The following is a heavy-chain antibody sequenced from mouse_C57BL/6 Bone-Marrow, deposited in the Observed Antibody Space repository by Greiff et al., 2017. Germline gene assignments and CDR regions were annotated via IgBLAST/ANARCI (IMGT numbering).Heavy chain of an antibody. J-gene: IGHJ2*01. CDR3: THYYYGTYYFDY. Sequence: EVQLQESGAELVRPGASVKLSCTASGFNIKDDYMHWVKQRPEQGLEWIGWIDPENGDTEYASKFQGKATITADTSSNTAYLQLSSLTSEDTAVYYGTHYYYGTYYFDYWCQGTALTVTA. D-gene: IGHD1-1*01. V-gene: IGHV14-4*01. CDR2: IDPENGDT. CDR1: GFNIKDDY.